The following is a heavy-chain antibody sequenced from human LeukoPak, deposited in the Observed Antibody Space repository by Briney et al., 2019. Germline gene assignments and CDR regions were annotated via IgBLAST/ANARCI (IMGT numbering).Heavy chain of an antibody. CDR3: ARRFPSNNTRYFDY. J-gene: IGHJ4*02. Sequence: SETLSLTCTVSGDFITSSSYYWGWIRQPQGKGRKWIGSIYYSGITYDNPSLNSRITTSVDTSNNHFSLKLNYVTAADAAVYYCARRFPSNNTRYFDYWGQGTLVTVSS. D-gene: IGHD1-14*01. CDR1: GDFITSSSYY. CDR2: IYYSGIT. V-gene: IGHV4-39*02.